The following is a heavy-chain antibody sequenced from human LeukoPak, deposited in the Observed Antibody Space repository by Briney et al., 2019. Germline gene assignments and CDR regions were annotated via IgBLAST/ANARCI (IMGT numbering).Heavy chain of an antibody. J-gene: IGHJ4*02. D-gene: IGHD3-3*01. CDR3: ARDYDFWSGYYYFDY. Sequence: GGSLRLSCAASGFTFSSYSMNWVRQAPGKGLEWVSYMSSSSSTIYYADSVKGRFTISRDNAKNSLYLQMNSLRAEDTAVYYCARDYDFWSGYYYFDYWGQGTLVTVSS. CDR2: MSSSSSTI. V-gene: IGHV3-48*01. CDR1: GFTFSSYS.